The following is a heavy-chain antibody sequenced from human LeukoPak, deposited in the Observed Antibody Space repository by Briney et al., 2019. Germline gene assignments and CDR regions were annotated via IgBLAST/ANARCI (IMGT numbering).Heavy chain of an antibody. Sequence: ASVKVSCKASGYTFTSYYMRWVRQAPGQGLEWMGWINPNSGGTNYAQKFQGRVTMTRDTSISTAYMELSRLRSDDTAVYYCARDLGRKYQLQGYWGQGTLVTVSS. CDR3: ARDLGRKYQLQGY. V-gene: IGHV1-2*02. CDR2: INPNSGGT. J-gene: IGHJ4*02. D-gene: IGHD2-2*01. CDR1: GYTFTSYY.